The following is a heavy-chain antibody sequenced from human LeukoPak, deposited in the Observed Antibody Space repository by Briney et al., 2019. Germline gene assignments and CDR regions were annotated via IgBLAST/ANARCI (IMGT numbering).Heavy chain of an antibody. Sequence: GGSLRLSCAASGFTFSSYGVHWVRQAPGKGLEWVAVIWYDGSNKYYADSVKGRFTISRDNSKNTLYLQMNSLRAKDTAVYYCAREGGYCSSISCYPLGMDVWGQGTTVTVSS. CDR1: GFTFSSYG. CDR3: AREGGYCSSISCYPLGMDV. CDR2: IWYDGSNK. J-gene: IGHJ6*02. D-gene: IGHD2-2*01. V-gene: IGHV3-33*01.